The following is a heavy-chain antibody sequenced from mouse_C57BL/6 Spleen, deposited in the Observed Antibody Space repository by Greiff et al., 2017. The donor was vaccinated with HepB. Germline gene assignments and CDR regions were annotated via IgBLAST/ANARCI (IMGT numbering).Heavy chain of an antibody. CDR2: IDPEDGET. D-gene: IGHD1-1*01. V-gene: IGHV14-2*01. CDR3: ARREYYGSSDYAMDY. Sequence: VHVKQSGAELVKPGASVKLSCTASGFNIKDYYMHWVKQRTEQGLEWIGRIDPEDGETKYAPKFQGKATITADTSSNTAYLQLSSLTSEDTAVYYCARREYYGSSDYAMDYWGQGTSVTVSS. J-gene: IGHJ4*01. CDR1: GFNIKDYY.